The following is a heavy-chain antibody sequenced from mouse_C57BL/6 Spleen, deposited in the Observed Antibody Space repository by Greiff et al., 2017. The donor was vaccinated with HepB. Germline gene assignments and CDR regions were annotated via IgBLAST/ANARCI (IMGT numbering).Heavy chain of an antibody. CDR3: TRIYYDYLFDY. V-gene: IGHV5-9-1*02. Sequence: EVKLMESGEGLVKPGGSLKLSCAASGFTFSSYAMSWVRQTPEKRLEWVAYISSGGDYIYYADTVKGRFTISRDNARNTLYLQMSSLKSEDTAMYYCTRIYYDYLFDYWGQGTTLTVSS. CDR2: ISSGGDYI. J-gene: IGHJ2*01. CDR1: GFTFSSYA. D-gene: IGHD2-4*01.